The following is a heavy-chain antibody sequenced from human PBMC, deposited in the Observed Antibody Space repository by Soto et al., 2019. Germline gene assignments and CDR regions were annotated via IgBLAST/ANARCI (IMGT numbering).Heavy chain of an antibody. CDR3: ARECVDTVTSITIPFDY. Sequence: PGGSLRLSCATSGFTFSRCDMNWVRQAPGKGLEWVSFISSSASYMYYADSVKGRFTISRDNSKKSLYLQMNSLRADGTAVYYCARECVDTVTSITIPFDYWGQGALVTVSS. CDR2: ISSSASYM. V-gene: IGHV3-21*01. CDR1: GFTFSRCD. J-gene: IGHJ4*02. D-gene: IGHD5-12*01.